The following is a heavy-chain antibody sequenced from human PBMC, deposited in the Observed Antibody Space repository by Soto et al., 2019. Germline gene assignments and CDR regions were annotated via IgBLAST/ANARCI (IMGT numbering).Heavy chain of an antibody. Sequence: QVQLQESGPGLVKPSQTLSLTCTVYGGSITTDDYYWSWIRHPPGKGLEWIGYGYSSGSTYYKPSLKSRVTISVDTSNNQFSLRLTSVTAADTAVYYCARGRTLDYSDYGVGVDSWGQGTLVTVSS. CDR3: ARGRTLDYSDYGVGVDS. V-gene: IGHV4-30-4*01. CDR2: GYSSGST. CDR1: GGSITTDDYY. D-gene: IGHD4-17*01. J-gene: IGHJ5*01.